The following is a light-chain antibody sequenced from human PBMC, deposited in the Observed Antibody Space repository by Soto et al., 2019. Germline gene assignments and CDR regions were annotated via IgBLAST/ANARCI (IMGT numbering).Light chain of an antibody. CDR1: SSDVGGYNF. CDR2: DVS. J-gene: IGLJ1*01. V-gene: IGLV2-14*01. CDR3: SSYRRDSTWV. Sequence: QSALTQPASVSGSPGQSITISCDAASSDVGGYNFVSWYQQHPGKAPTVMISDVSNRASGVYTRCSGSKSGNTASLTISGLQAEDEADYYYSSYRRDSTWVFGTGTKLTVL.